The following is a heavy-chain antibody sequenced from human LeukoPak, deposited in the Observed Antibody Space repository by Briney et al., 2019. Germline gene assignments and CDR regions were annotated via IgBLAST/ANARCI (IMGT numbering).Heavy chain of an antibody. Sequence: PGGSLRLSCAASGFTFSSYWMSWVRQAPGKGLEWVANIKRDGSEKYYVDSVKGRFTISRDNAKNSLYLQMNSLRAEDTAVYYCARDSSSWYGNDAFDIWGQGTMVTVSS. CDR2: IKRDGSEK. CDR3: ARDSSSWYGNDAFDI. D-gene: IGHD6-13*01. J-gene: IGHJ3*02. CDR1: GFTFSSYW. V-gene: IGHV3-7*01.